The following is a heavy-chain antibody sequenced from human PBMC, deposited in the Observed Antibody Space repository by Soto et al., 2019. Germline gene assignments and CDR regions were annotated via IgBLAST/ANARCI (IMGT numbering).Heavy chain of an antibody. CDR1: GYPFTNYH. V-gene: IGHV1-46*01. J-gene: IGHJ6*02. CDR2: LNPSGGST. D-gene: IGHD2-2*01. CDR3: ARPQLPLVSYYYGLDV. Sequence: QVQLVQSGAEVKKPGASVKVSCKASGYPFTNYHLHWVRQAPGQGLEWLGILNPSGGSTTISQKLKGRVTMTRDTSTSTVYMELKSLRSDDTAVYYCARPQLPLVSYYYGLDVWGQGTTVTVSS.